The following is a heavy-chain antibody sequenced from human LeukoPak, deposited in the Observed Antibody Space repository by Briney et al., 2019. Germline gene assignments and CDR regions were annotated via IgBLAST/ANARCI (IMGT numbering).Heavy chain of an antibody. D-gene: IGHD2-2*01. CDR1: GFTFSSYA. CDR2: ISGSGGST. Sequence: PGGSLRLSCAASGFTFSSYAMSWVRQAPGKGLEWVSAISGSGGSTYYADSVKGRFTISRDNSKNTLYLQMNSLRAEDTAVYYCAKDYPNKYCSSTSCYYDYWGQGTLVTVSS. V-gene: IGHV3-23*01. J-gene: IGHJ4*02. CDR3: AKDYPNKYCSSTSCYYDY.